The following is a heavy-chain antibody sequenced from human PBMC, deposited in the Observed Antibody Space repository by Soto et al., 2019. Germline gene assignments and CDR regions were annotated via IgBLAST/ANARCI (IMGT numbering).Heavy chain of an antibody. V-gene: IGHV3-9*01. CDR2: ISGDSGTI. CDR3: EKDVLEYCGGVCYYNPRGGLDG. Sequence: EVQLVESGGCLVQPGRSLRLSCAASGFSFDKYAMYWVRQAPGKGLEWVSGISGDSGTIGYADSVKCRFTIYRANAKNYLYLQMSRLRAEDTALYYCEKDVLEYCGGVCYYNPRGGLDGWGQGTTVTVSS. J-gene: IGHJ6*02. D-gene: IGHD2-21*02. CDR1: GFSFDKYA.